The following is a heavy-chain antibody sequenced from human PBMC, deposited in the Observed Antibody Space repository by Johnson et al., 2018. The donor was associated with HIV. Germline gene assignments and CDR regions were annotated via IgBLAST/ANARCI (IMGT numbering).Heavy chain of an antibody. CDR1: GFTFDDYA. J-gene: IGHJ3*02. CDR3: AREQATLWFRASGAAFNI. V-gene: IGHV3-9*01. Sequence: VQLVESGGGLVQPGRSLRLSCVASGFTFDDYAMHWVRQAPGRGLEWVSGITWNSGEIDYADSVEGRFTISRDNTKNSLYLQMNSLRVEDTAVYYCAREQATLWFRASGAAFNIWGQGTTVTVSS. CDR2: ITWNSGEI. D-gene: IGHD3-10*01.